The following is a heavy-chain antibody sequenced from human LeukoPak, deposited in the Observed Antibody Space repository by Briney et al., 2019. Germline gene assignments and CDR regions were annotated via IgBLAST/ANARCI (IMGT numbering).Heavy chain of an antibody. Sequence: GGSLRLSCAASGFTFSSYEMNWVRQAPGKGLEWVSYISSSGSTIYYADSVQGRFTISRDDAQNSLYLQMSSLRAEDTAVYYCARNVYNFDYWGQGTLVTVSS. CDR2: ISSSGSTI. CDR3: ARNVYNFDY. J-gene: IGHJ4*02. D-gene: IGHD3-10*02. V-gene: IGHV3-48*03. CDR1: GFTFSSYE.